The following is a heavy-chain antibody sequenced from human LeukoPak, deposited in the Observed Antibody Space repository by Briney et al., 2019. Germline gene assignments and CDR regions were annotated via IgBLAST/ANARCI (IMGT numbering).Heavy chain of an antibody. Sequence: GGSLRLSCAASGFTFSTFAMIWVRQPPGKGLEWVSSIFPSGGEIHYADSVKGRFTISRENAKNSLYLQMNSLRAGDTAVYYCARAGYSSSWYSRYFDLWGRGTLVTVSS. CDR2: IFPSGGEI. CDR3: ARAGYSSSWYSRYFDL. CDR1: GFTFSTFA. J-gene: IGHJ2*01. D-gene: IGHD6-13*01. V-gene: IGHV3-23*01.